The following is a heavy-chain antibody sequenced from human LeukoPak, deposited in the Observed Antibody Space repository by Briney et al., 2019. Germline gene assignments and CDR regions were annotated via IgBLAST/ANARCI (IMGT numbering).Heavy chain of an antibody. V-gene: IGHV3-48*03. CDR3: ARETRGAFDY. CDR1: GFTLSSYQ. Sequence: GGSLRLSCAGSGFTLSSYQMHWVRQAPGKGLEWVSYIKNGGSTIFYADSVKDRFTISRDDAKKSLYLQMNTLRAEDTAIYYCARETRGAFDYWGQGTLVTVS. D-gene: IGHD4/OR15-4a*01. J-gene: IGHJ4*02. CDR2: IKNGGSTI.